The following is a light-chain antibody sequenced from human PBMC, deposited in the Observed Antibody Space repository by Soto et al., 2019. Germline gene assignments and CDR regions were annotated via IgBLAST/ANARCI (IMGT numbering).Light chain of an antibody. J-gene: IGKJ1*01. CDR1: QSLVSSDGNTY. CDR2: KVS. CDR3: MQPTHWPWT. Sequence: DVVMTQSPLSLPVTLGQPASIACRSSQSLVSSDGNTYLNWFQQRPGQSPRRLIYKVSNRDSGVQDRFSGSGSGTDFTLKISRVEDVDVVLYSCMQPTHWPWTFGQGTRVEI. V-gene: IGKV2-30*01.